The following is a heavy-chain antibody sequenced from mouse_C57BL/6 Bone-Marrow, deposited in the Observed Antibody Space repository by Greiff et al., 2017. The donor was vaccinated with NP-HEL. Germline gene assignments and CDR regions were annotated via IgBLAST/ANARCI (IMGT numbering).Heavy chain of an antibody. D-gene: IGHD2-12*01. CDR1: GYSITSGYD. Sequence: EVQLQESGPGMVKPSQSLSLTCTVTGYSITSGYDWHWIRHFPGNKLEWMGYISYSGSTNYNPSLKSRISITHDTSKNHFFLKLNSVTTEDTATYYCARGYYCSPFAYWGQGTLVTVSA. J-gene: IGHJ3*01. V-gene: IGHV3-1*01. CDR2: ISYSGST. CDR3: ARGYYCSPFAY.